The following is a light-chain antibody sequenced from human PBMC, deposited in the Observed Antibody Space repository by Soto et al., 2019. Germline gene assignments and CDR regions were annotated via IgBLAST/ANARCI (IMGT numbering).Light chain of an antibody. CDR1: QSISSW. CDR2: DDS. V-gene: IGKV1-5*01. Sequence: DIQMTQSPSTLSASVGDRVTITCRASQSISSWLAWYQQKPGKAPKLLIYDDSSLESGVPSRFSGSGSVTEFALTISSLQADDFATYYCQQYNSYPLTFGGGTKVEIK. CDR3: QQYNSYPLT. J-gene: IGKJ4*01.